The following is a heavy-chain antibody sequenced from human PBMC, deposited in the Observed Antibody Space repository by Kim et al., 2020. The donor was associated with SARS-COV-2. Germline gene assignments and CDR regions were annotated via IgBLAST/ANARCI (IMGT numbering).Heavy chain of an antibody. D-gene: IGHD3-22*01. CDR3: ARDLRVYFYDTSGLSLFDY. CDR2: LSAYNGNA. Sequence: ASVKVSCKTSGYTFTNYGISWVRQAPGQGLEWMGWLSAYNGNANYAQKLQGRVTMTTDTSTSTAYMELRSLRSDDTAVYYCARDLRVYFYDTSGLSLFDYWGQGTLVTVSS. CDR1: GYTFTNYG. J-gene: IGHJ4*02. V-gene: IGHV1-18*04.